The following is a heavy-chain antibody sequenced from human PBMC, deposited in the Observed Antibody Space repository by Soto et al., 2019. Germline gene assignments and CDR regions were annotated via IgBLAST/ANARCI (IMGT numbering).Heavy chain of an antibody. V-gene: IGHV4-34*01. CDR3: ARGLKVLWFVSRNTSRYFGY. J-gene: IGHJ4*02. CDR1: GGSFSGYY. Sequence: SETLSLTCAAYGGSFSGYYWSWIRQPPGKGLEWIGEINHSGSTNYNPSLKSRVTISVDTSKNQFSLKLSSVTAADTAVYYCARGLKVLWFVSRNTSRYFGYWGKGTLVTVSS. D-gene: IGHD3-10*01. CDR2: INHSGST.